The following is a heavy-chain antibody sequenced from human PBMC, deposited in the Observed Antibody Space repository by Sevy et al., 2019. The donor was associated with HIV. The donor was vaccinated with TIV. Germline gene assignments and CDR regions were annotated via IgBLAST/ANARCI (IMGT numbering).Heavy chain of an antibody. Sequence: GGSLRLSCAASGFTFSSYWMSWVRQAPGKVLEWVANIQQDGSEKYYVDSVKGRFTISRDNAKNSLYLQMNSLRAEDTALYDGARATHISMVGGCTDAFDLWGQGTTVTVSS. CDR3: ARATHISMVGGCTDAFDL. CDR1: GFTFSSYW. J-gene: IGHJ3*01. CDR2: IQQDGSEK. D-gene: IGHD3-10*01. V-gene: IGHV3-7*03.